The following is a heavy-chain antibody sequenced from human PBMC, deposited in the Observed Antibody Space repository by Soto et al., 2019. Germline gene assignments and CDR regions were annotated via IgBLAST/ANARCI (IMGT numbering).Heavy chain of an antibody. CDR2: LYWDDTR. Sequence: QITLKESSPTLVKPTQTLTLTCSFSGFSLYTVGVGVGWIRQPPGKTLEWLALLYWDDTRRYNPSLKYTLTIAKDTSETEEVLTVTHMGPVDTGIYCSAHYATDAYVDVWGKGARVNFSS. CDR1: GFSLYTVGVG. D-gene: IGHD3-10*02. CDR3: AHYATDAYVDV. J-gene: IGHJ6*03. V-gene: IGHV2-5*02.